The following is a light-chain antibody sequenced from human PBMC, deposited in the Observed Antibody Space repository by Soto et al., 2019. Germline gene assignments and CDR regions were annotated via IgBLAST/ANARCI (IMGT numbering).Light chain of an antibody. J-gene: IGLJ2*01. CDR2: EDT. CDR3: CSYVGDTTLV. V-gene: IGLV2-23*01. Sequence: QSALTQPASVSGSPGQSITISCTGTSSDVGNYNLVSWYQQHPGKAPKLIIYEDTQRPSGVSHRFSASESGNTASLTISGLQAGDEADYYCCSYVGDTTLVFGGGTKLTVL. CDR1: SSDVGNYNL.